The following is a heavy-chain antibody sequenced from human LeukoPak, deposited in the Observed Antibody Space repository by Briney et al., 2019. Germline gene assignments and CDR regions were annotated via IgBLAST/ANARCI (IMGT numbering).Heavy chain of an antibody. J-gene: IGHJ4*02. D-gene: IGHD1-1*01. CDR1: GFTFSSYG. Sequence: TGGSLRLSCAASGFTFSSYGMNWVRQAPGKGLEWISSISSSSSYIYYADSVKGRFTISRDNAKNSLYLQMNSLRAEDTAVYYCARAEGNDGGFDYWGQGTLVTVSS. CDR3: ARAEGNDGGFDY. CDR2: ISSSSSYI. V-gene: IGHV3-21*01.